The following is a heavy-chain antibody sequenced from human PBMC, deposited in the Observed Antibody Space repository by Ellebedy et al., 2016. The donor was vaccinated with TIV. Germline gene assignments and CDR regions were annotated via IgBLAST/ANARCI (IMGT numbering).Heavy chain of an antibody. D-gene: IGHD3-22*01. V-gene: IGHV1-3*01. Sequence: ASVKVSCXASGHTFTRYAIHWVRQAPGQRLEWMGWISVGNGDTKYSQMFQGRVTLTTDTSATTAYMELSSLRSEDTAVYYCARWGYDVSRHYYGMDVWGQGTTVTVSS. J-gene: IGHJ6*02. CDR3: ARWGYDVSRHYYGMDV. CDR2: ISVGNGDT. CDR1: GHTFTRYA.